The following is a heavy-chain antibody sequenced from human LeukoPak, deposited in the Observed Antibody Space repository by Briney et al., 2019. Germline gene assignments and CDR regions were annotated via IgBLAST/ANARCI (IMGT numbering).Heavy chain of an antibody. Sequence: VAPVKVSCKASGYTFTSYDINWVRQATGQGLEWMGWMNPNSGNTGHAQKFQGRVTMTRDTSTSTAYMELSSLRSEDTAVYYCARTYGDLDYWGQGTLVTVSS. J-gene: IGHJ4*02. V-gene: IGHV1-8*01. CDR3: ARTYGDLDY. D-gene: IGHD4-17*01. CDR1: GYTFTSYD. CDR2: MNPNSGNT.